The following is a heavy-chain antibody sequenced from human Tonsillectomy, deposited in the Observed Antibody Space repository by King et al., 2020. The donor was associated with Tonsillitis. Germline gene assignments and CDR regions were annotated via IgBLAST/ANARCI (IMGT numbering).Heavy chain of an antibody. V-gene: IGHV4-30-2*01. Sequence: VQLQESGSRLVMPSQTLSLTCTVSGGSISSGTYSWSWIRQPPGKGLEWIGYMFYSGSAYYNPSFKSRVTLSVDRSKNQFSLKLKSVTAADTAMYYCARAANDFDWLLNPWFDPWGQGTLVTVSS. CDR2: MFYSGSA. D-gene: IGHD3-9*01. CDR1: GGSISSGTYS. CDR3: ARAANDFDWLLNPWFDP. J-gene: IGHJ5*01.